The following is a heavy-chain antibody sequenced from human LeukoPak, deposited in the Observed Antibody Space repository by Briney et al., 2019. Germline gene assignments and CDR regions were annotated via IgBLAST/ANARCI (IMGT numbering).Heavy chain of an antibody. D-gene: IGHD6-19*01. Sequence: PSETLSLTCTVSGGSMSPYHWGWIRQPPGKGLEWNGYIYYSGSTNYNPSLKSRVTISVDTSKNQFSLKLSSVTAADTAIYYCARAVSGRFDYWGQGTLVTVSS. CDR3: ARAVSGRFDY. V-gene: IGHV4-59*12. CDR1: GGSMSPYH. J-gene: IGHJ4*02. CDR2: IYYSGST.